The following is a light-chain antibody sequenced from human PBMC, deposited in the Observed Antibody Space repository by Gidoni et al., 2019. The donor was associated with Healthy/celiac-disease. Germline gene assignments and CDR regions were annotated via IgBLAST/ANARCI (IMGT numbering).Light chain of an antibody. CDR1: NIGSKS. CDR3: QVWDISSDQVV. J-gene: IGLJ2*01. CDR2: DDR. V-gene: IGLV3-21*02. Sequence: SYVLTQPPSVSVAPGQTARITCGGNNIGSKSVHWYQQKPGQAPVLVVYDDRDRPPGIPERFAGSNSGNTATLTISRVEAGDEAVYYCQVWDISSDQVVFGVGTKLTVL.